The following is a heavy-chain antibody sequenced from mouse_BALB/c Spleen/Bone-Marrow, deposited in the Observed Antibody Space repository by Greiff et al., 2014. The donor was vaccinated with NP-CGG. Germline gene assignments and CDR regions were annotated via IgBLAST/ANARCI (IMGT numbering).Heavy chain of an antibody. CDR3: TRSNYGCWYFDV. D-gene: IGHD1-1*01. J-gene: IGHJ1*01. Sequence: VKLQESGAELVKPGASVKLSCKASGYTFSYYYMYWVKQRPGQGLEWIGESNPSNGGSNFNEKFKSKATLTVDKSSSTAYMQLSSLTSEDSAVYYCTRSNYGCWYFDVWGAGTTVTVSS. CDR1: GYTFSYYY. CDR2: SNPSNGGS. V-gene: IGHV1S81*02.